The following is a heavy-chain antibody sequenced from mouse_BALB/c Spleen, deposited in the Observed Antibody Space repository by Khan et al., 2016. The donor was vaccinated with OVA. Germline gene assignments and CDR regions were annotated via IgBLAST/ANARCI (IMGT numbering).Heavy chain of an antibody. V-gene: IGHV1-4*01. CDR3: VRDGADHRNDGWFAY. J-gene: IGHJ3*01. D-gene: IGHD2-14*01. CDR1: GYTFTSYT. CDR2: INPSNGYT. Sequence: QIQLVQSGAELARPGASVKMSCKASGYTFTSYTIHWIKKRPGQGLEWIGYINPSNGYTYYNQKFKDKATLTTDKSSTTAYLQLSSLTSDDSAVYNCVRDGADHRNDGWFAYWGQGTLVTVSA.